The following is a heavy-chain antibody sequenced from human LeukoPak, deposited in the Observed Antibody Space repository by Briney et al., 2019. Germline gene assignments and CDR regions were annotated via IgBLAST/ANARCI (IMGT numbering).Heavy chain of an antibody. CDR2: VSGSGGST. J-gene: IGHJ4*02. D-gene: IGHD2-2*01. CDR1: GFTFSSYA. CDR3: AASLPNIVVVPATKGPFGY. Sequence: GGSLRLSCAASGFTFSSYAMSWVRQAPGKGLEWVSGVSGSGGSTHYADSVKGRFTISRDNSKNTLYLQMNSLRAEDTAVYYCAASLPNIVVVPATKGPFGYWGQGTLVTVSS. V-gene: IGHV3-23*01.